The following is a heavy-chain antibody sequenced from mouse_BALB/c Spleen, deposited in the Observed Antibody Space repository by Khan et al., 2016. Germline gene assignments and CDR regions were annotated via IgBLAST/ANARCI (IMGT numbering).Heavy chain of an antibody. CDR1: GYTFTDYS. J-gene: IGHJ4*01. Sequence: QIQLVQSGPELKKPGETVKISCKASGYTFTDYSMHWVKQAPGKGLKWMGWINTETGEPTYADDFKGRFAFSLETSASTAYLQINNLKNEDTATYFCARDDYDAMDYWGQGTSVTVSS. V-gene: IGHV9-2-1*01. CDR2: INTETGEP. CDR3: ARDDYDAMDY.